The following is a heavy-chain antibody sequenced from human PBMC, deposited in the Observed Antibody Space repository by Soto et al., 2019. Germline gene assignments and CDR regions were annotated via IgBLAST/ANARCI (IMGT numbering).Heavy chain of an antibody. D-gene: IGHD5-12*01. Sequence: QMQLVQSGPEVKEPGTSVKVSCKASGFTFSNSAVQWVRQARGERLEWTGWIVVGSGNTKYAQKLQERVTIIRDMSTSTAYMELSSLRSEDTAVYYCAARSGATMGYYYMDVWGEGTTVTVSS. CDR3: AARSGATMGYYYMDV. J-gene: IGHJ6*03. CDR2: IVVGSGNT. CDR1: GFTFSNSA. V-gene: IGHV1-58*01.